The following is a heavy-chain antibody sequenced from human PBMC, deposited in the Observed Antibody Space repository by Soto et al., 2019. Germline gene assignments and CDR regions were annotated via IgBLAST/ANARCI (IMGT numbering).Heavy chain of an antibody. CDR2: ISYDGSNK. Sequence: QVQLVESGGGVVQPGRSLRLSCAASGFTFSSYGMHWVRQAPGKGLEWVAVISYDGSNKYYADSVKGRFTISRDNSKNTLYLQMNSPRAEDTAVYYCAKDPENYDFWSGYYTNYYYGMDVWGQGTTVTVSS. J-gene: IGHJ6*02. CDR1: GFTFSSYG. D-gene: IGHD3-3*01. CDR3: AKDPENYDFWSGYYTNYYYGMDV. V-gene: IGHV3-30*18.